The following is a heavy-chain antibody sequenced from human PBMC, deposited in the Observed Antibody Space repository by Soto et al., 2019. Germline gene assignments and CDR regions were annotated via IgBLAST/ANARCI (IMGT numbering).Heavy chain of an antibody. Sequence: QVQLQESGPGLVKPSGTLSLTCAVSGGSISSSNWWSWVRQPPGKGLEWIGEIYHSGSTNYNPSLTTRVTIAADKSKNQFSLKLRSVTAADTAVYYCARSPDSSGYYPRWYYYGMDVWGQGTTVTVSS. J-gene: IGHJ6*02. CDR1: GGSISSSNW. CDR2: IYHSGST. CDR3: ARSPDSSGYYPRWYYYGMDV. D-gene: IGHD3-22*01. V-gene: IGHV4-4*02.